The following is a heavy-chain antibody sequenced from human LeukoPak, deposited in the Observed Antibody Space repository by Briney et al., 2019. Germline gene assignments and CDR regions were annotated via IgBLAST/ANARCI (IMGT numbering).Heavy chain of an antibody. CDR1: GFTFGTR. J-gene: IGHJ4*02. CDR2: ISSSSTYI. D-gene: IGHD3-22*01. Sequence: PGGSLRLSCAASGFTFGTRMSWVRQAPGKGLEWVSSISSSSTYIYYADSVKGRFTISRDNAKNSLYLQMNSLRAEDTAVYYCARSYYDSSGYSTFDYWGQGTLVTVSS. V-gene: IGHV3-21*01. CDR3: ARSYYDSSGYSTFDY.